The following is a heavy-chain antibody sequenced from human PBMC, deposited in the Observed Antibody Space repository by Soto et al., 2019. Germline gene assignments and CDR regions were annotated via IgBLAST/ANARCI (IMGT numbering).Heavy chain of an antibody. CDR2: ISSNGAVT. Sequence: GGSLRLSCSASGFTFSSCAMHWVRQAAGKGLEYVSGISSNGAVTYYAESVKDRFTISRDNSRNTLFLQVNSLTGEDTAVYYCVKDRRSTRRAMDVSGQGTTVTVSS. D-gene: IGHD2-2*01. CDR3: VKDRRSTRRAMDV. V-gene: IGHV3-64D*06. J-gene: IGHJ6*02. CDR1: GFTFSSCA.